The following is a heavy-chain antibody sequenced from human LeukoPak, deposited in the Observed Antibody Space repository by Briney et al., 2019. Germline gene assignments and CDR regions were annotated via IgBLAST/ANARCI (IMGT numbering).Heavy chain of an antibody. V-gene: IGHV3-30-3*01. D-gene: IGHD4-17*01. CDR3: AAAMTTVTSDY. CDR1: GFTFSSYA. J-gene: IGHJ4*02. Sequence: TGRSLRLSCAASGFTFSSYAMHWVRQAPGKGLEWVAVISYDGSNKYYADSVKGRFTISRDNSKNTLYLQMNSLRAEDTAVYYCAAAMTTVTSDYWGQGTLVTDSS. CDR2: ISYDGSNK.